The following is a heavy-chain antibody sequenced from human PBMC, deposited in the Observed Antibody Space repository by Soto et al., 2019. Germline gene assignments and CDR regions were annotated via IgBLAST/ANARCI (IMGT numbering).Heavy chain of an antibody. V-gene: IGHV1-69*02. D-gene: IGHD2-21*01. Sequence: QVQVVQSGAEVKKPESSVKVSCKPSGGTFNTYTVNWVRLAPGHGLEWMGRFIPILDMANYAQKFQDIVTIIADRSTFTAYMELNSLTSDDTAVYYCAITYCRDNSCPRDFDFWGPGTRVTVSS. CDR1: GGTFNTYT. J-gene: IGHJ4*02. CDR2: FIPILDMA. CDR3: AITYCRDNSCPRDFDF.